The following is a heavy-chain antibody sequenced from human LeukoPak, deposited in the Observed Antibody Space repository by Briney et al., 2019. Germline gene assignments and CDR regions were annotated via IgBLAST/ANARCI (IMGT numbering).Heavy chain of an antibody. V-gene: IGHV3-48*01. Sequence: GGSLRLSCAASGFTFSSYSMNWVRQAPGKGLEWVSYISSSSSTIYYADSVKGRFTISRDNAKNSLYLQMNSLRAEDTAVYYCARDVEGRDGYNYEYYYYMDVWGKGTTVTVSS. CDR3: ARDVEGRDGYNYEYYYYMDV. CDR2: ISSSSSTI. J-gene: IGHJ6*03. CDR1: GFTFSSYS. D-gene: IGHD5-24*01.